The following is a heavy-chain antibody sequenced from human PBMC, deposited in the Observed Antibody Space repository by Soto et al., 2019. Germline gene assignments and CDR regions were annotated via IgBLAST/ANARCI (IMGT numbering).Heavy chain of an antibody. Sequence: PSETLSLTCAVYGGSFSGYYWSWIRQPPGKGLEWIGEINHSGSTNYNPSLKSRVTISVDTSKNQFSLKLSSVTAADTAVYYCARGYCSGGSCEPVDYWGQGTLVTVSS. CDR3: ARGYCSGGSCEPVDY. CDR2: INHSGST. CDR1: GGSFSGYY. D-gene: IGHD2-15*01. J-gene: IGHJ4*02. V-gene: IGHV4-34*01.